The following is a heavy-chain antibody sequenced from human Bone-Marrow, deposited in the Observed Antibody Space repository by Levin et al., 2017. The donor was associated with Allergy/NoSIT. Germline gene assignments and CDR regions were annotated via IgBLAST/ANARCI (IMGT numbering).Heavy chain of an antibody. D-gene: IGHD1-26*01. CDR2: ITPFLNIV. CDR1: FFPFPPSP. J-gene: IGHJ4*02. V-gene: IGHV1-69*04. Sequence: SFPSSFFPFPPSPLLWVRQAPGQGLEWMGRITPFLNIVKYTPKFQDRITITSAPSTTTVYLEVASLTPEDTALYFCARGPSASAFDYWGPGSLVTVSS. CDR3: ARGPSASAFDY.